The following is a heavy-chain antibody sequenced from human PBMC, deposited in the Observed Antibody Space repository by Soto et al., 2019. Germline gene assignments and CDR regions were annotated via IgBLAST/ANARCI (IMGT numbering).Heavy chain of an antibody. D-gene: IGHD2-8*01. J-gene: IGHJ5*02. CDR3: ARDGVGVIGYNWFDP. Sequence: GGSLRLSCAASGFTFSSYWMSWVRQAPGKGLEWVANIKQDGSEKYYVDSVKGRFTISRDNAKNSLYLQMNSLRAEDTAVYYCARDGVGVIGYNWFDPWGQGTLVTVSS. CDR1: GFTFSSYW. CDR2: IKQDGSEK. V-gene: IGHV3-7*01.